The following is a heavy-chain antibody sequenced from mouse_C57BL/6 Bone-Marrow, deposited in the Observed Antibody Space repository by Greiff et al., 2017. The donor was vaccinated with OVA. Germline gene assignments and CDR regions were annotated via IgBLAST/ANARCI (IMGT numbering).Heavy chain of an antibody. CDR1: GFTFSSYA. CDR3: ARVYYGYYY. Sequence: EVKLVESGGGLVKPGGSLKLYCAASGFTFSSYAMSWVRQTPEKRLEWVATISDGGSYTYYPDNVKGRFTISRDNAKNNLYLQMSHLKSEDTAMYYCARVYYGYYYWGQGTTLTVSS. V-gene: IGHV5-4*03. J-gene: IGHJ2*01. D-gene: IGHD2-2*01. CDR2: ISDGGSYT.